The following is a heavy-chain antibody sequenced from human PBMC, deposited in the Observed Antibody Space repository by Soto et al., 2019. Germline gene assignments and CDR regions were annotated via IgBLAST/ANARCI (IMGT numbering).Heavy chain of an antibody. CDR2: LFRDGAT. CDR1: GFVVSRNY. J-gene: IGHJ3*02. V-gene: IGHV3-66*01. D-gene: IGHD3-9*01. Sequence: PGGSLRLSCAASGFVVSRNYMTWVRQAPGKGLDWVSVLFRDGATTYADAVKGRFIISRDNSKNTLSLQMNSLRAEDTAVYYCARGRDYDILTGYPVWMAFDMWGQGTMVTVSS. CDR3: ARGRDYDILTGYPVWMAFDM.